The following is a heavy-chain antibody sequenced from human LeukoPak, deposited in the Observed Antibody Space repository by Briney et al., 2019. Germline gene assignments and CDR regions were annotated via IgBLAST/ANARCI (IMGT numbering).Heavy chain of an antibody. CDR1: GGSISSYS. Sequence: PSETLSLTCTVSGGSISSYSWSWIRQPPGKGLEWIGYIYYSGSTNYNPSLKSRVIISLDTSKNQFSLKLSSVTAADTAVYYCARGQAHRYSGSLSDAFDIWGQGTMVTVSS. D-gene: IGHD1-26*01. J-gene: IGHJ3*02. V-gene: IGHV4-59*01. CDR3: ARGQAHRYSGSLSDAFDI. CDR2: IYYSGST.